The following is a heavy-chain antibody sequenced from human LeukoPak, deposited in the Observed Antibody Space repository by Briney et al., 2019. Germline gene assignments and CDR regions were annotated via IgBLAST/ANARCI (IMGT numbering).Heavy chain of an antibody. J-gene: IGHJ4*02. CDR2: IRGSGVYT. Sequence: GGSLRLSCAASGFTFSSYGMSWVRQTPGKGLEWVSVIRGSGVYTLYADSVKGRLTISRDNSKNTLYLQMNSLRAEATAIYFCATKTSGTYGYFEYWGQGTLVTVSS. CDR3: ATKTSGTYGYFEY. D-gene: IGHD1-26*01. V-gene: IGHV3-23*01. CDR1: GFTFSSYG.